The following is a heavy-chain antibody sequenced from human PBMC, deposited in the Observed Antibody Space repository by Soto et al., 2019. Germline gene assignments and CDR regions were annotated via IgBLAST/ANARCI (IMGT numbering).Heavy chain of an antibody. CDR2: IYPDDSET. CDR3: ARRKNKVGAPFDY. CDR1: GYNFTTYW. D-gene: IGHD1-26*01. Sequence: XDSLTISCKGTGYNFTTYWIGLVRQMPEQGLEWMGIIYPDDSETRHSPSFQGQVTLSADKSITTAYMHWSGLRASDSGIYYCARRKNKVGAPFDYWGQGTLVIVSS. J-gene: IGHJ4*02. V-gene: IGHV5-51*01.